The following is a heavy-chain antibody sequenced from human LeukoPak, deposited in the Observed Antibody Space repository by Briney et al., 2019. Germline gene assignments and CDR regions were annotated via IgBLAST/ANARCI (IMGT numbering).Heavy chain of an antibody. D-gene: IGHD5-12*01. V-gene: IGHV1-2*02. CDR2: INPNSGGT. Sequence: GASVKVSCKASGYTFTGYYMHWVRQAPGQGLEWMGWINPNSGGTNYAQKFQGRVTMTRDTSISTAYMELSRLRSDDTAVCYCARTDIVATADAFDIWGQGTVVTVSS. CDR1: GYTFTGYY. CDR3: ARTDIVATADAFDI. J-gene: IGHJ3*02.